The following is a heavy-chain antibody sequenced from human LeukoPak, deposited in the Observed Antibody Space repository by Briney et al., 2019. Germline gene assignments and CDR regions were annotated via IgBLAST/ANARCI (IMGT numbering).Heavy chain of an antibody. CDR1: GYTFTGYY. Sequence: ASVKVSCKASGYTFTGYYMHWVRQAPGQGLEWMGRINPNSGGTNYAQKFQGRVTMTRDTSISTAYMELSRLRSDDTAVYYCASRYYYYSSGYFDYWGQGTLVTVSS. CDR2: INPNSGGT. J-gene: IGHJ4*02. CDR3: ASRYYYYSSGYFDY. D-gene: IGHD3-22*01. V-gene: IGHV1-2*06.